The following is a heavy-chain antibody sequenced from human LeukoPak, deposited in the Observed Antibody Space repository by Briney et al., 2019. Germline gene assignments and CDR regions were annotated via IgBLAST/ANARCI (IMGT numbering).Heavy chain of an antibody. V-gene: IGHV4-39*07. CDR3: ARAPDGCELLYYFDY. Sequence: SETLSLTCTVSGGSISSSSYYWGWIRQPPGKGLEWIGSIYYSGSPYYNTSLKSRVTISVDTSKNQCSRKLCYVTAADTAVYYCARAPDGCELLYYFDYWGQGTLVTVSS. CDR2: IYYSGSP. CDR1: GGSISSSSYY. D-gene: IGHD1-26*01. J-gene: IGHJ4*02.